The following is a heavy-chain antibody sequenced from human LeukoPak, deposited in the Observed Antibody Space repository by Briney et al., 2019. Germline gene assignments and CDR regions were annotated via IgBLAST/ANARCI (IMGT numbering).Heavy chain of an antibody. Sequence: SETLSLTCTVSGGSISSYYWSWIRQPPGKGLEWIGYIYYSGSTNYNPSLKSRVTISVDTSKNQYSLKLSYVTAADTAVYFCARESSWGNFDYWGQGTLVTVSS. V-gene: IGHV4-59*01. CDR2: IYYSGST. CDR3: ARESSWGNFDY. D-gene: IGHD7-27*01. CDR1: GGSISSYY. J-gene: IGHJ4*02.